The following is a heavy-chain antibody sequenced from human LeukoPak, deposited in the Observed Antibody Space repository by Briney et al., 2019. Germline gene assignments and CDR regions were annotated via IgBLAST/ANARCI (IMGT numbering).Heavy chain of an antibody. D-gene: IGHD4-23*01. V-gene: IGHV1-2*02. CDR2: INPNSGGT. CDR1: GYTFTDHY. Sequence: ASVMVSCEASGYTFTDHYMHWVRQAPGQGLEWMGWINPNSGGTNSAQNFQGRVTMTRDTSISTAYMELSRLTSDDTAVYYCARDRWELTYWGQGTLVTVSS. CDR3: ARDRWELTY. J-gene: IGHJ4*02.